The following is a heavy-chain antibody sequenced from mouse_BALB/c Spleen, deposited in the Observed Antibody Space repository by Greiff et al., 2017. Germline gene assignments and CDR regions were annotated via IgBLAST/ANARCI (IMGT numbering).Heavy chain of an antibody. CDR2: ISYSGST. Sequence: EVKLQQSGPGLVKPSQSLSLTCTVTGYSITSDYAWNWIRQFPGNKLEWMGYISYSGSTSYNPSLKSRISITRDTSKNQFFLQLNSVTTEDTATYYCATLLLRSGGNFDYWGQGTTLTVSS. V-gene: IGHV3-2*02. CDR1: GYSITSDYA. D-gene: IGHD1-1*01. J-gene: IGHJ2*01. CDR3: ATLLLRSGGNFDY.